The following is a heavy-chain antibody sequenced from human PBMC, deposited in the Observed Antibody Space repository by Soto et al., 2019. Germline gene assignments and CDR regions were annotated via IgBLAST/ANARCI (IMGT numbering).Heavy chain of an antibody. V-gene: IGHV4-59*01. CDR2: IYYSGGT. Sequence: SETLSLTCTVSGGSISSYYWSWIRQPPGKGLEWIGYIYYSGGTNYNPSLKSRVTMSVDTAKNQFSLKLNSVTAADTAVYYCARCGVGPPLGDYSYGMDVWGRGTTVTVSS. D-gene: IGHD3-10*01. CDR3: ARCGVGPPLGDYSYGMDV. CDR1: GGSISSYY. J-gene: IGHJ6*02.